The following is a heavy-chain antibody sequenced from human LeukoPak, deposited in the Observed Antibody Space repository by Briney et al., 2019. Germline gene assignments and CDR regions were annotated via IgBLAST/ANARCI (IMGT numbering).Heavy chain of an antibody. V-gene: IGHV3-15*01. Sequence: GGSLRLSCAASGFPFSSYSMNWVRQAPGKGLEWVGRIKSKTDGGTTDYAAPVKGRFTISRDDSKNTLYLQMNSLKTEDTAVYYCTTPHSYYDILTGYQRIDYWGQGTLVTVSS. D-gene: IGHD3-9*01. CDR3: TTPHSYYDILTGYQRIDY. CDR1: GFPFSSYS. J-gene: IGHJ4*02. CDR2: IKSKTDGGTT.